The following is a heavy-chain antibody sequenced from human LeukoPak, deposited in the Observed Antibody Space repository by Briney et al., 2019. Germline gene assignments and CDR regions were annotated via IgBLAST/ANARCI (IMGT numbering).Heavy chain of an antibody. CDR3: ARDLGNYYDSTGYYGAFDI. Sequence: ASVKVSCKASGGTFSSYAISWVRQAPGQGLEWMGWISGYNGNTNYTQKLQGRVIMTTDTSTSTAYMELRSLRSDDTAVYYCARDLGNYYDSTGYYGAFDIWGQGTMVTVSS. CDR2: ISGYNGNT. D-gene: IGHD3-22*01. CDR1: GGTFSSYA. J-gene: IGHJ3*02. V-gene: IGHV1-18*01.